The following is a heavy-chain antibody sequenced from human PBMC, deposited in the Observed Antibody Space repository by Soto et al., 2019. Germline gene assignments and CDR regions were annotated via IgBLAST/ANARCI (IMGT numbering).Heavy chain of an antibody. CDR2: ISSIGSSI. Sequence: EVHLVESGGGLVQPGGSLRLSCAASRFTFSSYDMNWVRQAPGKGLEWISYISSIGSSIYYADSVKGRFTISRDNAKNSLYLQMNSLAAEDTAVYYCARDPNLPTYGTSGFDSWGQGTLVTVSS. CDR3: ARDPNLPTYGTSGFDS. CDR1: RFTFSSYD. J-gene: IGHJ4*02. D-gene: IGHD3-22*01. V-gene: IGHV3-48*03.